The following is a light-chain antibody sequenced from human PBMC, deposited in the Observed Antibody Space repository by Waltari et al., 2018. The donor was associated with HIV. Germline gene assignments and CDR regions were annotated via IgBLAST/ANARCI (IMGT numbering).Light chain of an antibody. CDR2: GAS. CDR1: QCVGSVY. Sequence: EIVLTQSPGTLSLSPGETATLPCRASQCVGSVYFAWYQQRPGQSPRVLMYGASNRATGVPDRFSGAGSGTDFTLTITRLEPEDFAVYFCQQNAASPLTFGGGTKVEIK. J-gene: IGKJ4*01. V-gene: IGKV3-20*01. CDR3: QQNAASPLT.